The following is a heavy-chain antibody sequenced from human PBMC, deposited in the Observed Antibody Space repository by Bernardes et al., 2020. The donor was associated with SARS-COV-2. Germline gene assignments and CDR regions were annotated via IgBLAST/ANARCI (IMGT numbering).Heavy chain of an antibody. D-gene: IGHD2-2*01. CDR1: GFTFSNYW. CDR2: INPDGSST. V-gene: IGHV3-74*01. Sequence: GGSLRLSCVASGFTFSNYWLHWVRQAPGKGLVWVSRINPDGSSTSYADSVKGRFTISRYNAKNTFYLQMNSLRAEDTALYYCATFRDARWGQGTLVTVSS. CDR3: ATFRDAR. J-gene: IGHJ4*02.